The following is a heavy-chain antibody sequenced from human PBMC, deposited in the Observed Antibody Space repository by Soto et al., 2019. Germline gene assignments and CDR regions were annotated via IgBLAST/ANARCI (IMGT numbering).Heavy chain of an antibody. J-gene: IGHJ4*02. V-gene: IGHV3-7*03. D-gene: IGHD3-22*01. CDR2: IKQDGSEK. Sequence: VQLVESGGGVVQPGRSLRLSCAASGFTFSSYWMSWVRQAPGKGLEWVANIKQDGSEKYYVDSVKGRFTISRDNAKNSLYLQMNSLRAEDTAVYYCAREPYDSSGYGDYWGQGTLVTVSS. CDR3: AREPYDSSGYGDY. CDR1: GFTFSSYW.